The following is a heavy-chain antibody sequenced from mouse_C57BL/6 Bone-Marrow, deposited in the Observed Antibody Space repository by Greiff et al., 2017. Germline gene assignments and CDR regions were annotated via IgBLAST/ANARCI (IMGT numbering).Heavy chain of an antibody. D-gene: IGHD1-1*01. CDR3: ATTVVAPGWLAY. CDR1: GYTFTSYG. J-gene: IGHJ3*01. CDR2: IYPRSGNT. V-gene: IGHV1-81*01. Sequence: VQLQQSGAELARPGASVKLSCKASGYTFTSYGISWVKQRTGQGLEWIGEIYPRSGNTYYNEKFKGKATLTADKSSSTAYMELRSLTSEDSAVYFCATTVVAPGWLAYWGQGTLVTVSA.